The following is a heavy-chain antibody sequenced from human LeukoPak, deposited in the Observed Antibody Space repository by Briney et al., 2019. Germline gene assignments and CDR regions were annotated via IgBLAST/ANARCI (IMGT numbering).Heavy chain of an antibody. Sequence: SETLSLTCAVYGGPFSGYYWSWIRQPPGKGLEWIGEINHSGSTNYNPSLKSRVTISVDTSKNQFSLKLSSVTAADTAVYYCARGGGWRRHYYDSSGYSQENWFDPWGQGTLVTVSS. D-gene: IGHD3-22*01. V-gene: IGHV4-34*01. CDR1: GGPFSGYY. CDR3: ARGGGWRRHYYDSSGYSQENWFDP. CDR2: INHSGST. J-gene: IGHJ5*02.